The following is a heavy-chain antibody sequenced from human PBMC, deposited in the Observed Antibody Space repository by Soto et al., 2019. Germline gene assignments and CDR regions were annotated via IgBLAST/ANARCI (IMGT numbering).Heavy chain of an antibody. J-gene: IGHJ3*01. Sequence: MQLQESGPGLVKPSGTLSLVCTVSGVSVSSDNWWSWVRQTPGKGLEWIGEIFHGHRTNYNPSLKSRVTISVDKSKNQFSLTLTSVTAADTAVYYCTKNGWYSTDVWGQGTMVTVSA. CDR2: IFHGHRT. CDR3: TKNGWYSTDV. V-gene: IGHV4-4*02. D-gene: IGHD6-19*01. CDR1: GVSVSSDNW.